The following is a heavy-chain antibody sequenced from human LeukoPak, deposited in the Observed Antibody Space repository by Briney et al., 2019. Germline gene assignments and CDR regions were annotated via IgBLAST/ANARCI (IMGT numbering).Heavy chain of an antibody. CDR3: ARHNYDAFDH. Sequence: SETLSLTCTVSGGSISSYYWSWIRQPPGKGLEWIGYIYYSGSTNYNPSLKSRVTISVDTSKNQFSLKLSSVTAADTAVYYCARHNYDAFDHWGQGTLVTVSS. CDR1: GGSISSYY. CDR2: IYYSGST. J-gene: IGHJ4*02. V-gene: IGHV4-59*08. D-gene: IGHD3-22*01.